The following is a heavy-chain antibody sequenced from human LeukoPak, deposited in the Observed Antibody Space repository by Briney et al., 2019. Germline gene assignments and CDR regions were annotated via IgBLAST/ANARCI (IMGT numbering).Heavy chain of an antibody. CDR1: GFSFSSYA. J-gene: IGHJ5*02. V-gene: IGHV4-34*01. CDR2: INHSGSS. CDR3: ARGSYYDFWSGLNGGHWFDP. D-gene: IGHD3-3*01. Sequence: QPGGSLRLSCAASGFSFSSYAMTWVRQPPGKGLEWIGEINHSGSSNYNPALKSRVTISVDTSKNQFSLKLSSVTAADTAVYYCARGSYYDFWSGLNGGHWFDPWGQGTLVTVSS.